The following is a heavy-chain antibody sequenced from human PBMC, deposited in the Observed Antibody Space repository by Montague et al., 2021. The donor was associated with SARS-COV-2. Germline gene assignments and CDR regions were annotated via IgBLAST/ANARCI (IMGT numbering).Heavy chain of an antibody. J-gene: IGHJ5*02. CDR2: IYYDGSA. D-gene: IGHD3-16*01. CDR1: TASISTYY. Sequence: SETLSLTCSFSTASISTYYWSWVRQPPGKGLEWLGYIYYDGSATYNPSLSSRVAMSVDTSKTRFSLKLTSVTAADTAVYYCASSRGAYNWIDPWGQGTLVTVSS. CDR3: ASSRGAYNWIDP. V-gene: IGHV4-59*13.